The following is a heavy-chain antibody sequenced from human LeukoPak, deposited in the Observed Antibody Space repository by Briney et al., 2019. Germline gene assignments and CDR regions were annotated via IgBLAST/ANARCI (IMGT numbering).Heavy chain of an antibody. CDR1: GFTVSSNY. J-gene: IGHJ3*02. D-gene: IGHD3-9*01. CDR3: ARAWFVAFDI. V-gene: IGHV3-66*01. Sequence: GGSLRLSCAASGFTVSSNYMSWVRQAPGKGLEWVSVIYSGGSTYYADSVKGRFIISRDNSKNTLYLQMNSLRAEDTAVYYCARAWFVAFDIWGQGTMATVSS. CDR2: IYSGGST.